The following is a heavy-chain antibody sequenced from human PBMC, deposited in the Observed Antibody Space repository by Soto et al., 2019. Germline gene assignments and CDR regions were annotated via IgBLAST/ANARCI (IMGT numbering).Heavy chain of an antibody. V-gene: IGHV1-8*01. D-gene: IGHD6-6*01. Sequence: QVQLVQSGAEVKKPGASVKVSCKASGYTFTSHDINWVRQATGQGLESMGWMNPNSGNTGYAQKFQGRVTMTRNTSISAAYMELSSLRSEDTAVYYCARESRRIAARLNWFDPWGQGTLVTVSS. CDR3: ARESRRIAARLNWFDP. CDR1: GYTFTSHD. CDR2: MNPNSGNT. J-gene: IGHJ5*02.